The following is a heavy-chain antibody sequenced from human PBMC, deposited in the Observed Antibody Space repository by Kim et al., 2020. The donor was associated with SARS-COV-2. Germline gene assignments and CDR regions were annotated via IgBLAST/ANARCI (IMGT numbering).Heavy chain of an antibody. CDR3: ARARGYSSGYDYWFDP. D-gene: IGHD5-12*01. Sequence: SLKSRVTISVDTSKNQFSLKLSSVTAADTAVYYCARARGYSSGYDYWFDPWGQGTLVTVSS. V-gene: IGHV4-59*01. J-gene: IGHJ5*02.